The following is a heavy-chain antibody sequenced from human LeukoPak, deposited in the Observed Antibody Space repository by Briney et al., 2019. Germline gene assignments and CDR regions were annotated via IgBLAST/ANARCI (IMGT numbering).Heavy chain of an antibody. V-gene: IGHV4-34*01. CDR1: GGSFSGYY. CDR3: ARSVVPAAIATFFDY. CDR2: INHSGST. D-gene: IGHD2-2*01. J-gene: IGHJ4*02. Sequence: SETLSLTCAVYGGSFSGYYWSWIRQPPGKGLEWIGEINHSGSTNYNPSLKSRVTIPVDTSKNQFSLKLSSVTAADTAVYYCARSVVPAAIATFFDYWGQGTLVTVSS.